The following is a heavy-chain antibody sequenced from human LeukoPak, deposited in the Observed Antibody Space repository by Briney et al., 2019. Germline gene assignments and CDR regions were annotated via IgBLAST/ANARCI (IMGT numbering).Heavy chain of an antibody. CDR3: ARCGAAVTTHFSH. Sequence: AASVKVSCKASGYSFSIYGITWARQAPGQGLEYLGWISASDGTTNYAQKVQDRVTMTTGTSTSTAYLELRSLRSEDTAVYYCARCGAAVTTHFSHWGQGTLVTVSS. D-gene: IGHD4-17*01. V-gene: IGHV1-18*01. CDR2: ISASDGTT. J-gene: IGHJ4*02. CDR1: GYSFSIYG.